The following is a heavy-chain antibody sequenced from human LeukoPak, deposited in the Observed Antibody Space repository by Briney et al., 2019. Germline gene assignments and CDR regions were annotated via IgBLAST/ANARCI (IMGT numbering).Heavy chain of an antibody. CDR2: LSSSDTSI. Sequence: GGSLRLSCAVSGFAFSDSYMSWIRQAPGKGLEWLSYLSSSDTSIYHADSVKGRFTISRDNAKNSLYLQMNSLRAEDTAVYYCATGGPYYFDYWGQGALVIVSS. J-gene: IGHJ4*02. CDR1: GFAFSDSY. CDR3: ATGGPYYFDY. V-gene: IGHV3-11*01.